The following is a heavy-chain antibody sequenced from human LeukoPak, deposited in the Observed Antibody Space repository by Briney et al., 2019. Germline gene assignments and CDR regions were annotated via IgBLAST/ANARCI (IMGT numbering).Heavy chain of an antibody. Sequence: PGGSLRLSCAVSGFAFSSLAMHWVRQAPGKGLEWVAVIWYDGSNKYYADSVKGRFTISRDNSKNTLYLQMNSLRAEDTAVYYCARELPGSMCGFDYWGQGTLVTVSS. D-gene: IGHD2-21*01. CDR3: ARELPGSMCGFDY. CDR1: GFAFSSLA. V-gene: IGHV3-33*08. J-gene: IGHJ4*02. CDR2: IWYDGSNK.